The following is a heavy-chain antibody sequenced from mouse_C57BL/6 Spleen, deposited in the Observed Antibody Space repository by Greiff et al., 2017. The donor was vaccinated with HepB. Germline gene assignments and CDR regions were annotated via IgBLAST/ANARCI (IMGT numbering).Heavy chain of an antibody. CDR1: GFSFNTYA. V-gene: IGHV10-1*01. J-gene: IGHJ2*01. Sequence: EVHLVESGGGLVQPKGSLKLSCAASGFSFNTYAMNWVRQAPGKGLEWVARIRSKSNNYATYYADSVKDRFTISRDDSESMLYLQMNNLKTEDTAMYYCVREGSHFDYWGQGTTLTVSS. CDR2: IRSKSNNYAT. CDR3: VREGSHFDY.